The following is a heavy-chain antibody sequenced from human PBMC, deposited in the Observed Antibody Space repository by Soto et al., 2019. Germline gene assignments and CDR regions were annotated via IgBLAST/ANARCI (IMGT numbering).Heavy chain of an antibody. D-gene: IGHD2-15*01. CDR1: GYTLATYW. Sequence: GESLKISCKSSGYTLATYWITWVRQMPGKGLEWMGRIDPSDSYINYSPSFQGRVTISADKSLNTAYLQWSSLEATDTAMYYCARLGDCSGGSCFSSYYYHGMDVWGQGNTVTVSS. J-gene: IGHJ6*02. CDR3: ARLGDCSGGSCFSSYYYHGMDV. V-gene: IGHV5-10-1*01. CDR2: IDPSDSYI.